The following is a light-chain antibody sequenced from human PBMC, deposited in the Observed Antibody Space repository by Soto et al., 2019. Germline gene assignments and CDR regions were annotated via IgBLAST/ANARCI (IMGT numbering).Light chain of an antibody. CDR3: LIYSSAAYV. CDR1: TGAVTSGHY. J-gene: IGLJ1*01. V-gene: IGLV7-46*01. Sequence: QAVVTQEPSLTVSPGGTVTLTCGSSTGAVTSGHYPYWFQQKPGQAPRTLIYDASNKHSGTPARFSGSLLGGKAALTLSGAQPEDQAEYSCLIYSSAAYVLRTGTKVTGL. CDR2: DAS.